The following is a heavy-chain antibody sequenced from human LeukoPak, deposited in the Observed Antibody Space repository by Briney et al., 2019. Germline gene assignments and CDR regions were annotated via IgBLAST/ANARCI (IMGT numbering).Heavy chain of an antibody. V-gene: IGHV3-74*01. D-gene: IGHD6-13*01. CDR3: ARDPTAAGTTRNYYYYGMTS. Sequence: GGSLRLSCAASGFTFSSYWMHWVRQAPGKGLVWVSRINSDGSSTSYADSVKGRFTISRDNAKNTLYLQMNSLRAEDTAVYYCARDPTAAGTTRNYYYYGMTSGAKGPRSPSP. CDR1: GFTFSSYW. J-gene: IGHJ6*02. CDR2: INSDGSST.